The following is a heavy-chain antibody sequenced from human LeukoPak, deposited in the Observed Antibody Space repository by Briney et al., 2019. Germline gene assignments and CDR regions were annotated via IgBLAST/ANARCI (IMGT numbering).Heavy chain of an antibody. CDR3: ARINYGDYFDY. J-gene: IGHJ4*02. D-gene: IGHD4-17*01. CDR1: GFTFSSYS. Sequence: GGSLRLSCAASGFTFSSYSMNWVRQAPGKGLEWVSSSSSSGTYIYYADSMKSRFTISRDNARNSLYLQMNSLRAEDTAVYYCARINYGDYFDYWGQGTLVTVSS. V-gene: IGHV3-21*01. CDR2: SSSSGTYI.